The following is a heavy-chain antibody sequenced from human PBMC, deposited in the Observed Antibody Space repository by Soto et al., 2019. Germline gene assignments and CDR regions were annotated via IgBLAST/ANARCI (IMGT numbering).Heavy chain of an antibody. D-gene: IGHD6-6*01. V-gene: IGHV1-18*01. CDR1: GYTFSNYG. CDR3: AREGQLGY. J-gene: IGHJ4*02. Sequence: QGQLVQSGAEVKKPGASVKVSCQASGYTFSNYGFSWVRQAPGQGLEWMGWISGYNGNTNYAERLQGRVTMTTDTSTSTAYTELKSLRYDDTAVYYCAREGQLGYWGQGTPVTVSS. CDR2: ISGYNGNT.